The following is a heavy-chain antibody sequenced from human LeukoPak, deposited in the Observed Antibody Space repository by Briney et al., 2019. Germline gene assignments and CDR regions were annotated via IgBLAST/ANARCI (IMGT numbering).Heavy chain of an antibody. CDR3: ARDPLSIVVSPWFDP. V-gene: IGHV1-2*02. Sequence: ASVKVSCKASGYTFTGYYMHWVRQAPGQGLEWMGWINPNSGGTNYAQKFQGRVTMTRDTSISTAYMELRSLRSDDTAVYYCARDPLSIVVSPWFDPWGQGTLVTVSS. D-gene: IGHD3-22*01. CDR2: INPNSGGT. J-gene: IGHJ5*02. CDR1: GYTFTGYY.